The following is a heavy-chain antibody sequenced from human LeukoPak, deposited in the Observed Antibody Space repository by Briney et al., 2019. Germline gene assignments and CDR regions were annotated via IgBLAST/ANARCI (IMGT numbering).Heavy chain of an antibody. D-gene: IGHD6-13*01. CDR3: ARADTKVVSSSSTIYYYYYYMDV. J-gene: IGHJ6*03. CDR2: IYYSGST. V-gene: IGHV4-59*11. Sequence: PSETLSLTCTVSGGSISSHYWSWIRQPPGKGLEWIGYIYYSGSTNYNPSLKSRVTISVDTSKNQFSLKLSSVTAADTAVYYCARADTKVVSSSSTIYYYYYYMDVWGKGTTVTVSS. CDR1: GGSISSHY.